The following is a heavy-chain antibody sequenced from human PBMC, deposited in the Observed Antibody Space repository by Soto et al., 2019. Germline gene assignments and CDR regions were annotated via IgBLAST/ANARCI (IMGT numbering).Heavy chain of an antibody. J-gene: IGHJ4*02. D-gene: IGHD3-22*01. Sequence: LAFSWAASEVTCNSYRMSCVHQAPGQGLEWMANIKPDRGETYYVESVQGRFTMSRDTAQNSLYMPMNSLRAEDTAVYYCARDLAYYDSSGYFDYWGQGTLVTVSS. CDR3: ARDLAYYDSSGYFDY. V-gene: IGHV3-7*03. CDR2: IKPDRGET. CDR1: EVTCNSYR.